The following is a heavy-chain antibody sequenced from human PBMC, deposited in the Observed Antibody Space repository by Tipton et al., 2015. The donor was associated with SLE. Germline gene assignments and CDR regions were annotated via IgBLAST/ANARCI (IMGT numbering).Heavy chain of an antibody. CDR1: GFTFSSHW. CDR2: INGDGSST. J-gene: IGHJ4*02. Sequence: SLRLSCAASGFTFSSHWMHWVRQAPGKGLVWVSRINGDGSSTTYADSVEGRFTMSRDNVKNTLYLQMNSLRAEDTAVYYCASELTQDYFDYWGQGTLVTVSS. CDR3: ASELTQDYFDY. V-gene: IGHV3-74*01.